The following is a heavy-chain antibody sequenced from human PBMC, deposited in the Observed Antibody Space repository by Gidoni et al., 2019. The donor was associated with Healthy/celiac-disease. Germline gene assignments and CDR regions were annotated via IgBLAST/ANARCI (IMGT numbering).Heavy chain of an antibody. CDR3: ARTDCSGGSCYPRPYNWFDP. V-gene: IGHV1-69*01. D-gene: IGHD2-15*01. CDR2: IIPIFGTA. CDR1: GGTFSSYA. J-gene: IGHJ5*02. Sequence: QVQLVQSGAEVKKPGSSVKVSCKASGGTFSSYAIRWVRQAPGQGLEWMGGIIPIFGTANYAQKFQGRVTMTADESTSTAYMELSSLRSEDTAVYYCARTDCSGGSCYPRPYNWFDPWGQGTLVTVSS.